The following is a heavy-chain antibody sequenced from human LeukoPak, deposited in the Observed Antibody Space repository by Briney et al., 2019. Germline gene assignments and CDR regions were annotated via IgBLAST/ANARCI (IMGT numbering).Heavy chain of an antibody. Sequence: GGSLRLSCAASGFTFDDYGMSWVRQAPGKGLEWVSGINWNGGSTGYADSVKGRFTVSRDNAKNSLYLQMNSLRAEDTALYYCAREEGGGSYGTCDYWGQGTLVTVSS. V-gene: IGHV3-20*04. J-gene: IGHJ4*02. CDR2: INWNGGST. D-gene: IGHD1-26*01. CDR3: AREEGGGSYGTCDY. CDR1: GFTFDDYG.